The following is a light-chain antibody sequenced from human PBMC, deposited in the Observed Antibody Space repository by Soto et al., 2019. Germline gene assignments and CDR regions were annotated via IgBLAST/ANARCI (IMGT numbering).Light chain of an antibody. V-gene: IGKV1-12*01. J-gene: IGKJ5*01. CDR1: QGISSW. CDR2: AAS. CDR3: RQANSVLRRST. Sequence: DIQMTLSPSSVSASVGDRVTITCRASQGISSWLAWYQQKPGKAPKLLIYAASSLQSGVPSRFSGSGSGTDFPHTISNLQPEDFATYYGRQANSVLRRSTFGQGTRLEIK.